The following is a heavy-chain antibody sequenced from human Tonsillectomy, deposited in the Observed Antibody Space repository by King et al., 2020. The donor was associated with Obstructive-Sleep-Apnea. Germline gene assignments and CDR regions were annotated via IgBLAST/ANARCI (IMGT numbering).Heavy chain of an antibody. Sequence: VPLQESGPGLVKPSETLSLTCTVSGGSINSYFWSWIRQPPGKGLEWIGYIYHSGSTNYNPSLKSRVTISVDTSKNQFFLKLSYVTAADTAVYYCARVGDSSSWYEAWFDPWGQGTLVTVSS. CDR1: GGSINSYF. D-gene: IGHD6-13*01. CDR2: IYHSGST. J-gene: IGHJ5*02. V-gene: IGHV4-59*01. CDR3: ARVGDSSSWYEAWFDP.